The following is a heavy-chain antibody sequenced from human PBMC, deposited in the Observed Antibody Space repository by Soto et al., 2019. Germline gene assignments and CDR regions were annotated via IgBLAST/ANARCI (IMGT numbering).Heavy chain of an antibody. CDR3: AKTTVTTGYYYYGMDV. J-gene: IGHJ6*02. V-gene: IGHV4-34*01. Sequence: SETLSLTCAVYGGSFSGYYWSWIRQPPGEGLGWIGEINHSGSTNYNPSLKSRVTISVDTSKNQFSLKLSSVTAADTAVYYCAKTTVTTGYYYYGMDVWGQGTTVTVS. CDR2: INHSGST. CDR1: GGSFSGYY. D-gene: IGHD4-4*01.